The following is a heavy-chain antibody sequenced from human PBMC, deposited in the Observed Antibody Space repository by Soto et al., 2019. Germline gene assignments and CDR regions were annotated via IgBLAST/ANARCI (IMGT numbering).Heavy chain of an antibody. CDR1: GFTFSSYA. CDR3: AKASSSIAARVEDSMDV. D-gene: IGHD6-6*01. V-gene: IGHV3-23*01. CDR2: ISGSGGST. J-gene: IGHJ6*02. Sequence: GGSLRLSCAASGFTFSSYAMSWVRQAPGKGLEWVSAISGSGGSTYYADSVKGRFTISRDNSKNTLYLQMNSLRAEDTAVYYCAKASSSIAARVEDSMDVWGQGTTVTVSS.